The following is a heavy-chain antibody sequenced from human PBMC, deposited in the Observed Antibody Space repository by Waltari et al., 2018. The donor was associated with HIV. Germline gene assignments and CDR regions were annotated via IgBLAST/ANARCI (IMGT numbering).Heavy chain of an antibody. Sequence: EAQMVQSGAEVKKPGSTPRISCKTSGYKFTKFYIHWVQQAPGKGLEWMGLVDPANGEAVYAERFQGRLTISADTSTDTGYLYLTSLTSDDSGVYFCAAGQQFWGQGTLVTVSS. CDR2: VDPANGEA. CDR3: AAGQQF. J-gene: IGHJ4*02. CDR1: GYKFTKFY. D-gene: IGHD1-1*01. V-gene: IGHV1-69-2*01.